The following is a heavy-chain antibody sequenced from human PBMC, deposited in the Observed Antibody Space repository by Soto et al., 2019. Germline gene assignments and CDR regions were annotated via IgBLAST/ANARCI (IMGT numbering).Heavy chain of an antibody. Sequence: GGSLRLSCAASGFTFDDYAMHWVRQAPGKGLEWVSGISWNSGSIGYADSVKGRFTISRDNAKNSLYLQMNSLRAEDTALYYCAKVRDYYGSGSYPYYFDYWGQGTLVTVSS. CDR2: ISWNSGSI. V-gene: IGHV3-9*01. J-gene: IGHJ4*02. D-gene: IGHD3-10*01. CDR3: AKVRDYYGSGSYPYYFDY. CDR1: GFTFDDYA.